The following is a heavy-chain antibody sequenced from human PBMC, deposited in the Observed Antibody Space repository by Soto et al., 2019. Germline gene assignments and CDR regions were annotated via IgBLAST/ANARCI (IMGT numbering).Heavy chain of an antibody. Sequence: QVQLVESGGGVVQPGRSLRLSCAASGFTFSSYAMHWVRQAPGKGLEWVAFISYDGSNKYYADSVKVRFTISIDKSKNTLYLQMNSLRAEDTAVYYCERDLCISTSCYYYYGMDVWGQGTTVTVSS. D-gene: IGHD2-2*01. CDR2: ISYDGSNK. CDR3: ERDLCISTSCYYYYGMDV. CDR1: GFTFSSYA. V-gene: IGHV3-30-3*01. J-gene: IGHJ6*02.